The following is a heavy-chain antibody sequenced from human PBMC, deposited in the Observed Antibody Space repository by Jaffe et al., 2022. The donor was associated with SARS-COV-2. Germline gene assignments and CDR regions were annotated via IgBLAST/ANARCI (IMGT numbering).Heavy chain of an antibody. D-gene: IGHD1-1*01. CDR3: ARGWRGRAFDI. Sequence: QVQLQESGPGLVKPSETLSLTCTVSGGSISSYYWTWVRQPPGKGLEWVGYILYSGSTNYNPSLNSRVTISVDTSKNQFSLKLNSVTAADTAVYYCARGWRGRAFDIWGQGTMVTVSS. CDR1: GGSISSYY. CDR2: ILYSGST. V-gene: IGHV4-59*01. J-gene: IGHJ3*02.